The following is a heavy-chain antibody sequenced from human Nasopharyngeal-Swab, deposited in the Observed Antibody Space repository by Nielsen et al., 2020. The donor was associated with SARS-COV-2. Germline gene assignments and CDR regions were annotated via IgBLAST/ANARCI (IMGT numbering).Heavy chain of an antibody. D-gene: IGHD2-2*01. Sequence: GRSLRLSCAASGFTFSSHWMHWVRQAPGKGMVWVSRISEDGSITTYADSVKGRFTISRDNAKNTLPLQMHSLRPDDTAIYYCASQLGHPDSWGQGNRVTVSS. CDR3: ASQLGHPDS. CDR2: ISEDGSIT. J-gene: IGHJ4*02. CDR1: GFTFSSHW. V-gene: IGHV3-74*01.